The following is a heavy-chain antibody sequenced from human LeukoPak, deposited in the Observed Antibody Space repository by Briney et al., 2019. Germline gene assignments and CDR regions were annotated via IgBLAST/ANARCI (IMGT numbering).Heavy chain of an antibody. CDR2: ISSGSSTL. V-gene: IGHV3-48*01. D-gene: IGHD2-15*01. CDR3: AREIGYCSGGSCFYYFDY. CDR1: GFNFNTYS. J-gene: IGHJ4*02. Sequence: GGSLRLSCAASGFNFNTYSMNWVRQAPGKGLEWVSYISSGSSTLYYADSVKGRFTISRDNAKNSLYLQMISLRAEDTAVYYCAREIGYCSGGSCFYYFDYWGQGTLVTVSS.